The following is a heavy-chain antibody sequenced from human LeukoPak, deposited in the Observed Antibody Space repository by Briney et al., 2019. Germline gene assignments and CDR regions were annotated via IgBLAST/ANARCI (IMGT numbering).Heavy chain of an antibody. CDR2: INHSGST. J-gene: IGHJ4*02. D-gene: IGHD3-22*01. CDR3: ARTKCSGYSFDY. Sequence: SETLSLTCAVYGGSFSGYYWSWIRQPPGKGLEWIGEINHSGSTNYNPSLKSRVTISVDTSKNQFSLKLSSVTAADTAVYYCARTKCSGYSFDYWGQGTLVTVSS. CDR1: GGSFSGYY. V-gene: IGHV4-34*01.